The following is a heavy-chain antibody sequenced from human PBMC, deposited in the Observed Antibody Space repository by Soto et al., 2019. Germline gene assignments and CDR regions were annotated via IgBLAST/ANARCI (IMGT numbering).Heavy chain of an antibody. J-gene: IGHJ4*02. CDR1: GFTFSSYE. D-gene: IGHD3-16*02. V-gene: IGHV3-48*03. Sequence: VQLVESGGGLVQPGGSLRLSCAASGFTFSSYEMNWVRQAPGKGLGWVSYISSGGSTIYYADSVRGRFTISRDNATNSLYLQMNSLRAEDTAVYYCARDDSGYPSYFHYWGQGTMVTVSS. CDR3: ARDDSGYPSYFHY. CDR2: ISSGGSTI.